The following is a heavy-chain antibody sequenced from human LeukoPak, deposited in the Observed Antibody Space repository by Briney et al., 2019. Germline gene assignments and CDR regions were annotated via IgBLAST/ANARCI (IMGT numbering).Heavy chain of an antibody. CDR3: ARDSGYDLRPTLDY. J-gene: IGHJ4*02. CDR2: IYSGGST. V-gene: IGHV3-53*01. Sequence: GSLRLSCAASGFTVSRNYMSWVRQAPGEGLEWVSVIYSGGSTYYGDSVKGRFTITRDNSKNTPYLQMNSLRAEDTAVYYCARDSGYDLRPTLDYWGQGTLVIVSS. D-gene: IGHD5-12*01. CDR1: GFTVSRNY.